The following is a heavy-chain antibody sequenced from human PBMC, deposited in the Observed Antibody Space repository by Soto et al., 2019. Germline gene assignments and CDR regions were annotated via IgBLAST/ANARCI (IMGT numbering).Heavy chain of an antibody. D-gene: IGHD2-15*01. CDR2: ISGSGGST. V-gene: IGHV3-23*01. Sequence: EVQLLESGGGLVQPGGSLRLSCAASGFTFSSYAMSWVRQAPGKGLEWVSAISGSGGSTYYADSVKGRFTISRDNSKNTLYLQMNSLRAEDTVVYSCAKESGGIGGSFDYWGQGTLVTVSS. J-gene: IGHJ4*02. CDR1: GFTFSSYA. CDR3: AKESGGIGGSFDY.